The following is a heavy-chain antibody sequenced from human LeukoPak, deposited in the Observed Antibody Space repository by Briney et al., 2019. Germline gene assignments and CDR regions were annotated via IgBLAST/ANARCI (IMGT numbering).Heavy chain of an antibody. J-gene: IGHJ4*02. V-gene: IGHV4-34*01. CDR3: ARGALGWLQLGGFDY. Sequence: SETLSLTCAVYGGSFSGYYWSWIRQPPGKGLEWIGEINHSGSTNYNPSLKSRVTISVDTSKNQFSLKLSSVTAADTAVYYCARGALGWLQLGGFDYWGQGTLVTVSS. D-gene: IGHD5-24*01. CDR2: INHSGST. CDR1: GGSFSGYY.